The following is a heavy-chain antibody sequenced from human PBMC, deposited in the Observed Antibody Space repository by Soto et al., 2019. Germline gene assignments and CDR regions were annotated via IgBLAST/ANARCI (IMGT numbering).Heavy chain of an antibody. J-gene: IGHJ5*02. V-gene: IGHV1-46*03. D-gene: IGHD3-3*01. CDR2: INPSDGST. CDR3: ARDRVRFGSGYFGESGKTFDP. CDR1: GYTFTSYY. Sequence: ASVKVSCKASGYTFTSYYMHWVRQAPGQGLEWMGIINPSDGSTFYAQKLQGRVTMTTDTSTSTVYMELSSLRSDDTAVYYCARDRVRFGSGYFGESGKTFDPWGQGTLVTVSS.